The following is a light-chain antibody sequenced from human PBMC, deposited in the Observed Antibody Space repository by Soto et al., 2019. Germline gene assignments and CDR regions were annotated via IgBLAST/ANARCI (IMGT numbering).Light chain of an antibody. Sequence: EIVMTQSPATLSVSPGERATLSCRASQSVSSNLAWYQQKAGQAPRLLISGASTRATGVPARFSGSGSGTEFTLTISSLQSEDFAVYYCQQYHNWPQTFGQGTKVDIK. J-gene: IGKJ1*01. CDR3: QQYHNWPQT. CDR2: GAS. V-gene: IGKV3-15*01. CDR1: QSVSSN.